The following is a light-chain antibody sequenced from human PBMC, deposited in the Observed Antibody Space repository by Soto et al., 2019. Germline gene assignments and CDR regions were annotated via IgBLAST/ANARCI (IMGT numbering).Light chain of an antibody. CDR3: TQGTHWPRT. CDR1: KSLVYSDGNTH. V-gene: IGKV2-30*01. Sequence: DVVLTQSPLSLPVNFGQPASISCRSSKSLVYSDGNTHLSWFHQRQGQSPRRLIYRVSSRDSGVPDRFSGSGSGTDFTLEISRVEAEDVGIYFCTQGTHWPRTFGQGTKVEVK. CDR2: RVS. J-gene: IGKJ1*01.